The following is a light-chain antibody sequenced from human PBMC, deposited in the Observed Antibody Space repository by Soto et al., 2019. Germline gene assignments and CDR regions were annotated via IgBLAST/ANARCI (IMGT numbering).Light chain of an antibody. CDR3: QQYNNWPYT. J-gene: IGKJ2*01. CDR2: GAS. V-gene: IGKV3-15*01. CDR1: QSVSSN. Sequence: EIVMTQSPATLSVSPGERATLSCRASQSVSSNLAWYQQKPGQAPRLLIYGASTRATGIPARFSGSRSGTEFTLTISSLQSEDFAVYYCQQYNNWPYTFGQGTKLE.